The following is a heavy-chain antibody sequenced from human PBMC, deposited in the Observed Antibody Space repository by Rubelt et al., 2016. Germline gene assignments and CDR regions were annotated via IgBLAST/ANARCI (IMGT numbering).Heavy chain of an antibody. CDR2: IYYSGNT. Sequence: QLQLQESGPGLVKPSETLSLTCTVSGGSISSSSYYWGWIRQPPGKGLEWIGSIYYSGNTYYNPSLKSRVTISVDTSKNQFSLKRSSVTAADTAVYYCASGYDSSGYYYPDRKENWFDPWGQGTLVTVSS. V-gene: IGHV4-39*01. D-gene: IGHD3-22*01. CDR3: ASGYDSSGYYYPDRKENWFDP. CDR1: GGSISSSSYY. J-gene: IGHJ5*02.